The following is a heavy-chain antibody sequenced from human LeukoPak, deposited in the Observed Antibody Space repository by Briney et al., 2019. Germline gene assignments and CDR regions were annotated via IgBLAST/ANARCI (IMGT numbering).Heavy chain of an antibody. CDR2: ISYDGSNK. J-gene: IGHJ4*02. CDR3: ARGLSDDLDVWGSYRYPY. V-gene: IGHV3-30-3*01. CDR1: GFTFSSYA. Sequence: GGSLRLSCAASGFTFSSYAMHWVRQAPGKGLEWVAVISYDGSNKYYADSVKGRSTISRDNSKNTLYLQMNSLRAEDTAVYYCARGLSDDLDVWGSYRYPYWGQGTLVTVSS. D-gene: IGHD3-16*02.